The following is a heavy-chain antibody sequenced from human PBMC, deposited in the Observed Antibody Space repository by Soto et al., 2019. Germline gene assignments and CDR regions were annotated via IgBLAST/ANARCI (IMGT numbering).Heavy chain of an antibody. V-gene: IGHV3-66*01. J-gene: IGHJ4*02. D-gene: IGHD3-3*01. CDR3: ARDIFGGSYDFWH. Sequence: EVQVVESGGGLVQPGGSLRLSCAVSGFTVNNIFMTWVRQAPGKGLEWVSVLSSDGSTYYADSVKGRFTISRDHSKNTLFLEMRSLRAGDTAVYYCARDIFGGSYDFWHGGQGTLVTVSS. CDR1: GFTVNNIF. CDR2: LSSDGST.